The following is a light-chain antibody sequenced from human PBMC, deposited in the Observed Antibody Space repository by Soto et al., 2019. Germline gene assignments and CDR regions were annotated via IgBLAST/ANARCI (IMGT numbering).Light chain of an antibody. V-gene: IGLV1-40*01. J-gene: IGLJ3*02. CDR3: RAYDGSLSGWV. Sequence: QSVLTQPPSVSGAPGQRVTISCTGSSSNIGAGYDVHWYQQLPGTAPKLLIYGNSNRPSGVPDRFSGSKSGTSASLAITGLKAEVEADYYCRAYDGSLSGWVFGGGTKHTVL. CDR1: SSNIGAGYD. CDR2: GNS.